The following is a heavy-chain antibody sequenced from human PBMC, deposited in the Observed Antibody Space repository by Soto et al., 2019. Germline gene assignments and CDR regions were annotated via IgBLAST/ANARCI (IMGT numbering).Heavy chain of an antibody. V-gene: IGHV3-23*01. D-gene: IGHD1-7*01. Sequence: GGSLRLSCATSGLTFSNYAMSWVRQAPGGGLEWVSSMSGSSSTTYYADSVRGRLTISRDRSKNTLYLQMSSLRAEDTALYYCAKNQERELPRVIDFWGQGTLVTVSS. J-gene: IGHJ4*02. CDR3: AKNQERELPRVIDF. CDR2: MSGSSSTT. CDR1: GLTFSNYA.